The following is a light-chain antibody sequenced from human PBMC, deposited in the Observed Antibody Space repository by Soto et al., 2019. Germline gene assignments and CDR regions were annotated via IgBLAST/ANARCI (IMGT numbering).Light chain of an antibody. CDR3: QQYGSSSWT. CDR2: GAS. CDR1: QSVSSIY. J-gene: IGKJ1*01. Sequence: EIVLTQSPGTLSLSPGERATLSCRASQSVSSIYLAWYQHKPGQAPRLLIYGASSRATDIPDRFSGSGSGTDFTLTISRLGAEDFAVYYCQQYGSSSWTFGRGTTVEIK. V-gene: IGKV3-20*01.